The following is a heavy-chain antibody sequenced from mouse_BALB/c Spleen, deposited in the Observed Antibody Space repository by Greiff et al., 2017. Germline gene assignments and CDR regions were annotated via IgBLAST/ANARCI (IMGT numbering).Heavy chain of an antibody. CDR2: IYPGSGST. J-gene: IGHJ4*01. V-gene: IGHV1S22*01. CDR1: GYTFTSYW. D-gene: IGHD1-1*01. CDR3: TRSLLRGDDAMDY. Sequence: LQQPGSELVRPGASVKLSCKASGYTFTSYWMHWVKQRPGQGLEWIGNIYPGSGSTNYDEKFKSKATLTVDTSSSTAYMQLSSLTSEDSAVYYCTRSLLRGDDAMDYWGQGTSVTVSA.